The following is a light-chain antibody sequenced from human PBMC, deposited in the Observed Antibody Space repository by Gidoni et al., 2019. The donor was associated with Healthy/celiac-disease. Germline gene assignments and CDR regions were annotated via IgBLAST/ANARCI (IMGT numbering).Light chain of an antibody. CDR2: GNS. CDR3: QSYDSSLSGSGV. Sequence: QSVLTQPPSVSGAPGQRVTLSCTGSSSNIGAGYDVHWYQQLPGTAPKPLIYGNSNRPSGVPDRFSGSKSGTSASLAITGLQAEDEADYYCQSYDSSLSGSGVFGGGTKLTVL. CDR1: SSNIGAGYD. V-gene: IGLV1-40*01. J-gene: IGLJ2*01.